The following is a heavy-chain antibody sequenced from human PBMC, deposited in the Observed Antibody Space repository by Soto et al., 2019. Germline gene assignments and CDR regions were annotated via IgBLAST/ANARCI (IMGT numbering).Heavy chain of an antibody. V-gene: IGHV2-70*01. CDR1: GFSVTTSGMC. CDR2: IDWDDDK. D-gene: IGHD6-19*01. J-gene: IGHJ4*02. Sequence: GPTLVNPTHTLTLTCTFSGFSVTTSGMCVSWIRQPPGKALEWLALIDWDDDKYYSTSLKTRLTISKDTSKNQVVLTMTNMDPVDTATYYCARIRNTRGSGWYYFDYWGQGTLVTVSS. CDR3: ARIRNTRGSGWYYFDY.